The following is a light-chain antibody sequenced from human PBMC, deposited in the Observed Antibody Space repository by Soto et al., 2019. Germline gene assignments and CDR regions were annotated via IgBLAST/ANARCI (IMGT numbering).Light chain of an antibody. J-gene: IGKJ1*01. CDR1: QSISSW. V-gene: IGKV1-5*03. CDR2: KAS. Sequence: DIQMTQSPSTLSASVGERVTITCRASQSISSWLAWYQQKPGKAPKLLIYKASTLESGVPSNFSGSGSGTEFSLTISSLQPEDFAAYYCQQYNACPRTFGQGTKVDIK. CDR3: QQYNACPRT.